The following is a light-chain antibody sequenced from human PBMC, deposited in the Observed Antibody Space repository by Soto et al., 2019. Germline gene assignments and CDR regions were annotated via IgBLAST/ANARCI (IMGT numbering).Light chain of an antibody. CDR1: QTISSW. CDR2: KAS. CDR3: QQYNSYPWT. V-gene: IGKV1-5*03. Sequence: DIQMTQSPATLSGSVGDRVTITCRASQTISSWLAWYQQKQGKAPKLLIYKASTLKSGVPSRFSGSGYGTEFNLTISSLQPDDFATYYCQQYNSYPWTFGQGTKVDIK. J-gene: IGKJ1*01.